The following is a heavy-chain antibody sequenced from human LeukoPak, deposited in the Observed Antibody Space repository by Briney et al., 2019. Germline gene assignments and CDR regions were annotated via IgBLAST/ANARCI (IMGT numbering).Heavy chain of an antibody. Sequence: PSETLSLTCTVSVDPISYDLWSWIRQPPGRGLEWIGRIQSGGETSYNPSLKSRVTMSGDTSKSQFSLKLTSLTAADTAIYYCARGSRSYYNPWEFCYCGQGTLVTVSS. CDR1: VDPISYDL. J-gene: IGHJ4*02. D-gene: IGHD3-10*01. CDR3: ARGSRSYYNPWEFCY. V-gene: IGHV4-4*07. CDR2: IQSGGET.